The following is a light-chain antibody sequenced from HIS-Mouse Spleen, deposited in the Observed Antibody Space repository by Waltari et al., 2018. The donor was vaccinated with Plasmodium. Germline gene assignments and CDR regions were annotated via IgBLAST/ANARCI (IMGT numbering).Light chain of an antibody. V-gene: IGLV3-10*01. J-gene: IGLJ3*02. Sequence: SYELTQPPSVSLSPGQRDRIPRPRDTLRRKNTYGYQQKSGQAPVLVIYENSKRPSRIPERFSGSSSGTMATLTISGAQVEDEADYYCYSTDSSGNHRVFGGGTKLTVL. CDR2: ENS. CDR3: YSTDSSGNHRV. CDR1: TLRRKN.